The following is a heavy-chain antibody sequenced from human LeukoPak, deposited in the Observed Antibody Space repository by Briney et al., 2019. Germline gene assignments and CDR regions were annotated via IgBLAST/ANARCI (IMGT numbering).Heavy chain of an antibody. J-gene: IGHJ4*02. V-gene: IGHV1-69*13. CDR1: GGTFSSYA. CDR2: IIPIFGTA. Sequence: SVKVSCKASGGTFSSYAISWVRQAPGQGLEWMGAIIPIFGTANYAQKFQGRVTITADESTSTAYMELSSLRSEDTAVYYCARGPATVVTPYYFDYWGQGTLVTVSS. D-gene: IGHD4-23*01. CDR3: ARGPATVVTPYYFDY.